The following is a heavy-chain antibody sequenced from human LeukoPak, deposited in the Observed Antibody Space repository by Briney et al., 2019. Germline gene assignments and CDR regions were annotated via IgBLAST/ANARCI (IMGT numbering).Heavy chain of an antibody. CDR1: GFTFSSYS. J-gene: IGHJ4*02. CDR3: ARDGVYGDYSY. V-gene: IGHV3-21*01. D-gene: IGHD4-17*01. CDR2: ISSSSSCI. Sequence: GGSLRLSFAASGFTFSSYSMNWVRQAPGKGLEWVSSISSSSSCIYYADSVKGRFTISRDNAKNSLYLQMNSLRAEDTAVYYCARDGVYGDYSYWGQGTLVTVSS.